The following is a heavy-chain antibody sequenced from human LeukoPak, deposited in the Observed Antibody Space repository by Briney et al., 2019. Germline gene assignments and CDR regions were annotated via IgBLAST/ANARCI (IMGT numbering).Heavy chain of an antibody. J-gene: IGHJ3*02. V-gene: IGHV4-30-2*01. CDR1: GGSISSGGYS. D-gene: IGHD1-20*01. Sequence: SETLSLTCAVSGGSISSGGYSWRWIRQPPGKGLEWIGYIYHSGSTYYNPSLKSRVTISVDRSKNQFSLKLSSVTAADTAVYYCASNWNVQDAFDIWGQGTMVTVSS. CDR3: ASNWNVQDAFDI. CDR2: IYHSGST.